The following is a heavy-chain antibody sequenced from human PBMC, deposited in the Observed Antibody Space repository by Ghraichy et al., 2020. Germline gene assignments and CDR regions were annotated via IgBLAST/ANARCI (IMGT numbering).Heavy chain of an antibody. CDR3: ARGVARELRFSGRDAFDI. V-gene: IGHV1-69*13. J-gene: IGHJ3*02. D-gene: IGHD3-3*01. Sequence: SVKVSCKASGGTFSSYAISWVRQAPGQGLEWMGGIIPIFGTANYAQKFQGRVTITADESTSTAYMELSSLRSEDTAVYYCARGVARELRFSGRDAFDIWGQGTMVTVSS. CDR1: GGTFSSYA. CDR2: IIPIFGTA.